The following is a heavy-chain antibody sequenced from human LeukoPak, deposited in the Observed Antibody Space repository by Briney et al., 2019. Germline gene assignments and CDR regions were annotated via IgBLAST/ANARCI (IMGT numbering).Heavy chain of an antibody. D-gene: IGHD7-27*01. Sequence: RTGGSLRLSCAASGFTFSNHAMSWVRQAPGKGLEWVSLISTSGDNTYYADSVKGRFTISRDNSKNTLYLQMNSLRAEDTAIYYCANPWGPGWYFDLWGRGTLVTVSS. J-gene: IGHJ2*01. CDR1: GFTFSNHA. CDR3: ANPWGPGWYFDL. V-gene: IGHV3-23*01. CDR2: ISTSGDNT.